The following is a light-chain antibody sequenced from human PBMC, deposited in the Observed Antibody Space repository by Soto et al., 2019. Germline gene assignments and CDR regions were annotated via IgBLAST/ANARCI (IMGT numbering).Light chain of an antibody. V-gene: IGLV2-14*01. CDR1: SSDVGGYNY. CDR2: EVS. CDR3: TSYTSSTTII. Sequence: QSVLTQPASVSGSPGQSTTISCTGTSSDVGGYNYVSWYQQHPGKAPKLIIYEVSNRPSGVSDRFSGSKSGNTASLTISGLQAEDEADYYCTSYTSSTTIIFGGGTKLTVL. J-gene: IGLJ2*01.